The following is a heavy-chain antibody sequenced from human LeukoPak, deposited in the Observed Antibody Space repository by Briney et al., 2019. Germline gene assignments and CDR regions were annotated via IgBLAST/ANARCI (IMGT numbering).Heavy chain of an antibody. CDR3: ARRGPYYFDSDQVFDI. CDR2: IYPGDSDT. V-gene: IGHV5-51*01. CDR1: GYTFPHYW. Sequence: GESLKISCQGSGYTFPHYWIDWVRQMPGKGLEWMGIIYPGDSDTRYSPSFQGQVTNSVDKSMNTAYLQWSSLRASDTAIYYCARRGPYYFDSDQVFDIWGQGTVVTVSS. D-gene: IGHD3-22*01. J-gene: IGHJ3*02.